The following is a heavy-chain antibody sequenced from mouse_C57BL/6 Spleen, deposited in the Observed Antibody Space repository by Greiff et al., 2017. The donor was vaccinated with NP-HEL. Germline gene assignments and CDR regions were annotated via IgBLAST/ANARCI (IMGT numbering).Heavy chain of an antibody. J-gene: IGHJ1*03. Sequence: DVMLVESGGGLVKPGGSLKLSCAASGFTFSDYGMHWVRQAPEKGLEWVAYISSGSSTIYYADTVKGRFTISRDNAKNTLVLQMTRPRSEDTAMYYCARRALYYSNGYFDVWGTGTTVTVSS. V-gene: IGHV5-17*01. D-gene: IGHD1-1*01. CDR2: ISSGSSTI. CDR1: GFTFSDYG. CDR3: ARRALYYSNGYFDV.